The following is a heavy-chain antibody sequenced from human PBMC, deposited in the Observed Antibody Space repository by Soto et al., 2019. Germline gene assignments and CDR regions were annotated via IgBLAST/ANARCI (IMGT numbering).Heavy chain of an antibody. CDR3: ASRARIEDY. CDR1: GYSFTVYS. CDR2: IDPHSGGT. J-gene: IGHJ4*02. D-gene: IGHD5-12*01. Sequence: ASVKVSCKISGYSFTVYSLHWVRQSPGQWLEWMGWIDPHSGGTNYAQKFRGRVTMTGATSVSTAYMELRRLTSDDTAVYYCASRARIEDYWGQGTLVTVSS. V-gene: IGHV1-2*02.